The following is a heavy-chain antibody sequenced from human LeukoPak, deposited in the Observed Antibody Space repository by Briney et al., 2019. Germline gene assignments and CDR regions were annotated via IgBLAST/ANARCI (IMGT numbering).Heavy chain of an antibody. V-gene: IGHV4-34*01. CDR3: ARSDTAMVAFDY. Sequence: PSETLSLTCAVYGGSFSGYYWSWLRQPPGKGLEWVGEINHSGSTNYNPSLKSRVTISVDTPKNQFSLKLSSVTAADTAVYYCARSDTAMVAFDYWGQGTLVTVSS. J-gene: IGHJ4*02. CDR2: INHSGST. CDR1: GGSFSGYY. D-gene: IGHD5-18*01.